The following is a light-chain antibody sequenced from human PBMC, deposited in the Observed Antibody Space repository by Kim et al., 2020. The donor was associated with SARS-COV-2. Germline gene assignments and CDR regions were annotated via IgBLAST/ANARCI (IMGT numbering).Light chain of an antibody. Sequence: SASVRDRITITCRASQTISTYLNWYQQKPGKAPKLLIYSASKSQGGVPSRFSGSGSGTDFTLTISSLQPEDFATYYCQQSYNSPYTFGQGTKLEI. V-gene: IGKV1-39*01. CDR3: QQSYNSPYT. CDR1: QTISTY. CDR2: SAS. J-gene: IGKJ2*01.